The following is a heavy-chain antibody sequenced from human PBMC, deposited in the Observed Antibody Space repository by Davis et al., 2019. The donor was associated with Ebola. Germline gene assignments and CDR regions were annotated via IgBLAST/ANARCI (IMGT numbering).Heavy chain of an antibody. V-gene: IGHV3-48*01. CDR1: GFTFSSYS. D-gene: IGHD2-2*01. CDR2: ISSSSSTI. CDR3: ARWEYQLLYYYYYYYMDV. J-gene: IGHJ6*03. Sequence: GESLKISCAASGFTFSSYSMNWVRQAPGKGLEWVSYISSSSSTIYYADSVKGRFTISRDNSKNTLYLQMNSLRAEDTAVYYCARWEYQLLYYYYYYYMDVWGKGTTVTVSS.